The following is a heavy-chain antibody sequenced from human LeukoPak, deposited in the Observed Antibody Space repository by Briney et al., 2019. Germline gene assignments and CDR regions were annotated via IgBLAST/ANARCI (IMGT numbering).Heavy chain of an antibody. V-gene: IGHV4-4*02. CDR3: ARGGDFGSYPY. CDR2: IYHSGNA. CDR1: GGSISSSNW. J-gene: IGHJ4*02. D-gene: IGHD1-26*01. Sequence: PSGTLSLTCAVSGGSISSSNWWSWVRQPPGKGLEWIGEIYHSGNANYNPSLQSRVTISVDTSKNQFSLRLSSVTAADTAVYFCARGGDFGSYPYWGQGTLVTVSS.